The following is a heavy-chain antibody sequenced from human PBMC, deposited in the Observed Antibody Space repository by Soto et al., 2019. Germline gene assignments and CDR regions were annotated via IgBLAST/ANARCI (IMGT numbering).Heavy chain of an antibody. Sequence: QVQLVQSGAEVKKPGASVKVSCKASGYTXTXXXXXXXRQATGQGLEWMGWMNPNSGNTGYAQKFQXRVTMTXNXSXXTAYXXLXSLRSEDTAVXYCAREKGSSGFDPWGQGTLVTVSS. CDR1: GYTXTXXX. V-gene: IGHV1-8*01. D-gene: IGHD6-6*01. CDR2: MNPNSGNT. J-gene: IGHJ5*02. CDR3: AREKGSSGFDP.